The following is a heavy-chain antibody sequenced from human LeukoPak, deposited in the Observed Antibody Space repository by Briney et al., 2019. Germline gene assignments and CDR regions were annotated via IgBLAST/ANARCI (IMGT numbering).Heavy chain of an antibody. CDR3: ARVSVCSSASCYSLFDY. D-gene: IGHD2-2*01. V-gene: IGHV3-74*01. J-gene: IGHJ4*02. Sequence: GGSLRLSCAASGFTFSRYYMHWVRQAPGKGLVWVSRINADGSSTNYADSVKGRFTISRDNAKNTLYLQMNSLRAEDTAVYYCARVSVCSSASCYSLFDYWGQGNPGHRLP. CDR2: INADGSST. CDR1: GFTFSRYY.